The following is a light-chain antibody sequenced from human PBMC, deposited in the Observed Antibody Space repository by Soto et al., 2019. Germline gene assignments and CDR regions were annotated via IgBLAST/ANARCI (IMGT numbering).Light chain of an antibody. J-gene: IGKJ2*01. CDR1: QGIRND. V-gene: IGKV1-6*01. CDR3: LQDYNSAI. Sequence: AIQMTQSPSSLSASVGDRVTITCRASQGIRNDLGWYQQKPWKAPKLLIYAASSLQSGVPSRFSGSGSGTDFTLTISSLQPEDFATYYCLQDYNSAIFGQGTKLEIK. CDR2: AAS.